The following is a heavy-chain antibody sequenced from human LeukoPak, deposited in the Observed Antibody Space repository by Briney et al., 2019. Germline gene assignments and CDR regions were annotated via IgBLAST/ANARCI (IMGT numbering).Heavy chain of an antibody. CDR2: ISAYNGNT. CDR1: GYTFTSYG. CDR3: ARATYYDFWSGYYIDYYYMDV. Sequence: ASVKVSCKASGYTFTSYGISWVRQAPGQGLEWMGWISAYNGNTNYAQKLQGRVTMTTDTSTSTAYMELRSLRSDDTAVYYCARATYYDFWSGYYIDYYYMDVWGKGTTVTVSS. V-gene: IGHV1-18*01. D-gene: IGHD3-3*01. J-gene: IGHJ6*03.